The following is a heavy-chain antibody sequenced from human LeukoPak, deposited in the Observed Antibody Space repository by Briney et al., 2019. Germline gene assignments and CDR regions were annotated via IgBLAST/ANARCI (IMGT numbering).Heavy chain of an antibody. CDR2: ISGDGNNK. D-gene: IGHD5-18*01. Sequence: GGSLRLSCAASGFIFRTYAMHWVRQAPGKGLEWVAVISGDGNNKYNADSVKGRFIISRDNSKYTLYLHMNSLRGEDTAVYYCARDPKGGFSYGWGAFDIWGQGTMVTVS. CDR3: ARDPKGGFSYGWGAFDI. V-gene: IGHV3-30*03. CDR1: GFIFRTYA. J-gene: IGHJ3*02.